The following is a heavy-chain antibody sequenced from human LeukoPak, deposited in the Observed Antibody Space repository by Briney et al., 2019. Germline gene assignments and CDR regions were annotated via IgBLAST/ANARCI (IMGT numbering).Heavy chain of an antibody. V-gene: IGHV3-9*02. J-gene: IGHJ4*02. CDR1: GFTSGNYA. CDR3: AKASSYYYESSGSAYFDY. CDR2: ISFNSGST. D-gene: IGHD3-22*01. Sequence: GGSLRLSCAASGFTSGNYAMHWVRHVPGKGLEWVAGISFNSGSTGYADSVKGRFTISRDNAKDSLYLQMNSLRAEDTAFYYCAKASSYYYESSGSAYFDYWGQGTLVTVSS.